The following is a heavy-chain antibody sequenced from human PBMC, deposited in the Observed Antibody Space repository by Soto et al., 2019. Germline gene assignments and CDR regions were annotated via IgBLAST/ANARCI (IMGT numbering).Heavy chain of an antibody. CDR2: IYYSGST. V-gene: IGHV4-59*08. Sequence: PPETLSLTCSVSGVSLSRERWSWIRLPLGKGLEWIGYIYYSGSTNYNPSLKSRVTISVDTSKNQFSLKLSSVTAADTAVYYCARLNGYCIRTNCHGYYGMDVWGQGTTVT. J-gene: IGHJ6*02. CDR3: ARLNGYCIRTNCHGYYGMDV. CDR1: GVSLSRER. D-gene: IGHD2-2*03.